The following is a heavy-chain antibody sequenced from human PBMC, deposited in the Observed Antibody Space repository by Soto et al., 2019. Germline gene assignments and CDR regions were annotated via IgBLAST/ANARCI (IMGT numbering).Heavy chain of an antibody. J-gene: IGHJ4*02. CDR3: AKGRDGYNYYFDY. CDR1: GFTFDDYA. V-gene: IGHV3-9*01. Sequence: EVQLVESGGGLVQPGRSLRLSCAASGFTFDDYAMHWVRQAPGKGLEWVSGISWNSGSIGYADSVKGRFTISRDNAKNSRYLQMNSLRAEDTALYYCAKGRDGYNYYFDYWGQGTLVTVSS. CDR2: ISWNSGSI. D-gene: IGHD5-12*01.